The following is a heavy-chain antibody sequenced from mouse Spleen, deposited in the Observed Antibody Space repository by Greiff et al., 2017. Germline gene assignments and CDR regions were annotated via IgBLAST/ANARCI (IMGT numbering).Heavy chain of an antibody. D-gene: IGHD1-2*01. J-gene: IGHJ3*01. CDR1: GFTFSDYY. V-gene: IGHV5-16*01. CDR3: ARDGDYGYGGFAY. Sequence: EVQLVESEGGLVQPGSSMKLSCTASGFTFSDYYMAWVRQVPEKGLEWVANINYDGSSTYYLDSLKSRFIISRDNAKNILYLQMSSLKSEDTATYYCARDGDYGYGGFAYWGQGTLVTVSA. CDR2: INYDGSST.